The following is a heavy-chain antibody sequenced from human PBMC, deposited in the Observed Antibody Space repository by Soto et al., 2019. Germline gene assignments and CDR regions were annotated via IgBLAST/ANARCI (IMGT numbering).Heavy chain of an antibody. J-gene: IGHJ6*02. CDR1: GGSFSGYF. D-gene: IGHD4-17*01. CDR3: ARRTVTTIYYYGMDV. V-gene: IGHV4-34*01. Sequence: SETLSLTCAVYGGSFSGYFWNWIRQTPGKGLEWIGKVNHNGRNNYNPSLKSRVTISLDMSKNQISLKLTSVTAADTAVYYCARRTVTTIYYYGMDVWGQGTTVTVSS. CDR2: VNHNGRN.